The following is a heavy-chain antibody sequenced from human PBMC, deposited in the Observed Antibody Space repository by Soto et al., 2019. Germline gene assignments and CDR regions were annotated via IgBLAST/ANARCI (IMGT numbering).Heavy chain of an antibody. Sequence: EVQLLESGGGLVQPGGSLRLSCAASGFTFSSYAMSWVRQAPGKGLEWVSAISGSGGSTYYADSVKGRFTISRDNSKNTMYLQMNSLRAEDTAVYYCAKDPDYRYGMDVWGQGTTVTVSS. CDR3: AKDPDYRYGMDV. V-gene: IGHV3-23*01. J-gene: IGHJ6*02. CDR1: GFTFSSYA. CDR2: ISGSGGST.